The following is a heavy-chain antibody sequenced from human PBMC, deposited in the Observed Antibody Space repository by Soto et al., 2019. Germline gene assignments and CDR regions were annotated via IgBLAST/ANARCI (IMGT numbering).Heavy chain of an antibody. Sequence: QITLKESGPSLVKPTQTLTLTCTFSGFSLTNTGVTVGWIRQPPGKALEWLALVYWHDDKRYNPSLRNRLTLAKDTSKNRVVLTLANVGPVDTATYYCAHSHFEILPGPFDSWGRGTLVTVSS. J-gene: IGHJ5*01. CDR1: GFSLTNTGVT. V-gene: IGHV2-5*01. D-gene: IGHD3-3*01. CDR2: VYWHDDK. CDR3: AHSHFEILPGPFDS.